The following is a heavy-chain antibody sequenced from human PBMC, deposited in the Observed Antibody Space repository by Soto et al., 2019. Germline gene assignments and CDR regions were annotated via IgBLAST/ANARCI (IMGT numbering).Heavy chain of an antibody. D-gene: IGHD3-22*01. CDR3: ARDPVETIYYNDSSGYHHEHYYYGMDV. CDR1: GFTFSNAW. J-gene: IGHJ6*02. CDR2: IRSKTDGGTK. Sequence: GGSLRLSCAASGFTFSNAWMNWVRQAPGKGLEWVGRIRSKTDGGTKDYAAPVEGRFTISRDDSKNTLYLQMNSLRAEDTAVYYCARDPVETIYYNDSSGYHHEHYYYGMDVWGQGTTVTVSS. V-gene: IGHV3-15*07.